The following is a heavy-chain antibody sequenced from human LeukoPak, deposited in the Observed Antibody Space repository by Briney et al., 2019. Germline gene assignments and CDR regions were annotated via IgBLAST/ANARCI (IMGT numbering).Heavy chain of an antibody. CDR2: IIPIFGTA. V-gene: IGHV1-69*13. CDR3: AKHHSTVTTRTWFDP. J-gene: IGHJ5*02. CDR1: GGTFSSYA. Sequence: VASVKVSCKASGGTFSSYAISWVRQAPGQGLERMGGIIPIFGTANYAQKFQGRVTITADESTSTAYMELSSLRSEDTAVYYCAKHHSTVTTRTWFDPWGQGTLVTVSS. D-gene: IGHD4-17*01.